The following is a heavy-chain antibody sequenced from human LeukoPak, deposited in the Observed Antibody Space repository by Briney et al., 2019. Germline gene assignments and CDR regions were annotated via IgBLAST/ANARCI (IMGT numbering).Heavy chain of an antibody. CDR2: ISGSGGST. V-gene: IGHV3-23*01. D-gene: IGHD5-12*01. CDR1: GFTFSSYA. J-gene: IGHJ4*02. Sequence: GGSLRLSCAASGFTFSSYAMSWVRQAPGKGLEWVSAISGSGGSTYYADSVKGRFTISRDNSKNTLYLQMNSLRAEDTAVYYCARDGGDIVATDYWGQGTLVTVSS. CDR3: ARDGGDIVATDY.